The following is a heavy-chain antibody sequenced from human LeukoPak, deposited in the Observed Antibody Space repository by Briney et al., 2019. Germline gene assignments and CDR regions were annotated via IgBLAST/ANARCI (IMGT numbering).Heavy chain of an antibody. Sequence: GASVKVSCKASGYTFTSYGISWVRQAPGQGLEWMGWMNPNSGNTGYAQKFQGRVTMTRNTSISTAYMELSSLRSEDTAVYYCARGQRVIAAAGKTWGYYFDYWGQGTLVTVSS. CDR1: GYTFTSYG. J-gene: IGHJ4*02. CDR3: ARGQRVIAAAGKTWGYYFDY. CDR2: MNPNSGNT. D-gene: IGHD6-13*01. V-gene: IGHV1-8*02.